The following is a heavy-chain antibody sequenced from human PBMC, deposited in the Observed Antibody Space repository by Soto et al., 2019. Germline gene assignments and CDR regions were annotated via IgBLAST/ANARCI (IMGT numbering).Heavy chain of an antibody. V-gene: IGHV5-51*01. Sequence: GESLKMSCKGSGESFTTYWISWARQMPGKGLEWMGIIYPSDSDTRYSPSFQGQVTISADKSINTAYLQWSSLKASDTAMYYCARLRGQLRTSTFDYWGQGTLVTVSS. J-gene: IGHJ4*02. CDR3: ARLRGQLRTSTFDY. CDR2: IYPSDSDT. D-gene: IGHD2-2*01. CDR1: GESFTTYW.